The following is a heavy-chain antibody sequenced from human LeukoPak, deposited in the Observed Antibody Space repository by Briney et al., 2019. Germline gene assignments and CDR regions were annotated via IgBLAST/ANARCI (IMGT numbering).Heavy chain of an antibody. CDR3: AARRGAAAGTDYFDD. CDR2: IRWKSGSI. D-gene: IGHD6-13*01. J-gene: IGHJ4*02. CDR1: GFSFDDYA. V-gene: IGHV3-9*03. Sequence: GGSLRLSCVASGFSFDDYAMNWVRQAPGKGLEWVSGIRWKSGSIAYADSVKGRFTISRDNAKNSLYLQMNSLRVEDMALYYCAARRGAAAGTDYFDDWGQGTLVTVSS.